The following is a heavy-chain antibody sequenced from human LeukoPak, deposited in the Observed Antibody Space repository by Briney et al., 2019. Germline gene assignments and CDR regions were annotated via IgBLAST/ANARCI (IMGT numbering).Heavy chain of an antibody. V-gene: IGHV1-2*02. D-gene: IGHD1-1*01. Sequence: ASVKVSCKASGYTFTSYDINWVRQATGQGLEWMGWINPNSGGTNYAQKFQGRVTMTRDTSISTAYMELSRLRSDDTAVYYCARAGQSGTTGTTGRAFDIWGQGTMVTVSS. J-gene: IGHJ3*02. CDR3: ARAGQSGTTGTTGRAFDI. CDR2: INPNSGGT. CDR1: GYTFTSYD.